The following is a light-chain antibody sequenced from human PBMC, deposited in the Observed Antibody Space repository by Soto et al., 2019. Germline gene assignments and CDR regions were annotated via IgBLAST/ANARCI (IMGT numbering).Light chain of an antibody. CDR3: HPRSSWPPEYT. Sequence: ETLLTQSPATLSLTPGESATLSCRASQPINTYLAWYQQKSGQSPRLVIYDASNRATDIPARFSASGFGTDFTLTIRRLEPEDFGIYYCHPRSSWPPEYTFGQRTKLEIK. J-gene: IGKJ2*01. V-gene: IGKV3-11*01. CDR1: QPINTY. CDR2: DAS.